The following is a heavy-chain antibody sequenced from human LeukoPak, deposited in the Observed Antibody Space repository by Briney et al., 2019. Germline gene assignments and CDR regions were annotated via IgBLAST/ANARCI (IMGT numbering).Heavy chain of an antibody. J-gene: IGHJ4*02. CDR2: INPNSGGT. CDR3: AGSLGYCTSNVCYLKY. D-gene: IGHD2-8*01. V-gene: IGHV1-2*02. CDR1: GCTFTGYY. Sequence: GASVKVSCKASGCTFTGYYMHWVRQAPGQGLEWMGWINPNSGGTNYAQKFQGRVTMTRDTSISTAYMELSRLRSDDTAVYYCAGSLGYCTSNVCYLKYWGQGTLVTVSS.